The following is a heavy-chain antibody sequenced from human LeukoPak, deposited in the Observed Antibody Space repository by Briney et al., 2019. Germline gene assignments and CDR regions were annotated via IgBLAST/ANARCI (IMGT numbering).Heavy chain of an antibody. CDR1: GFTFSSYE. CDR3: ARDPYGGMDV. Sequence: PGGSLRLSCAASGFTFSSYEMNWVRQAPGKGLEWVSYISSSGSTIYYADSVKGRFTICRDNAKNSLYLQMNSLRAEDTAVYYCARDPYGGMDVWGKGTTVTVSS. J-gene: IGHJ6*04. D-gene: IGHD2-21*01. V-gene: IGHV3-48*03. CDR2: ISSSGSTI.